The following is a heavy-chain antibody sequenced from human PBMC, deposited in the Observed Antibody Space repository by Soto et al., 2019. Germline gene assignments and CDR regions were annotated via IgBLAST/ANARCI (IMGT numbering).Heavy chain of an antibody. V-gene: IGHV4-34*01. J-gene: IGHJ4*02. CDR1: GGSFSGYY. CDR3: ARVTTVIDFDY. D-gene: IGHD4-17*01. CDR2: INHSGST. Sequence: SETLSLTCAVYGGSFSGYYWSWIRQPPGKGLEWIGEINHSGSTNYNPSLKSRVTISVDTSKNQFSLKLSSVTAADTAVYYCARVTTVIDFDYWGQGTLVTVS.